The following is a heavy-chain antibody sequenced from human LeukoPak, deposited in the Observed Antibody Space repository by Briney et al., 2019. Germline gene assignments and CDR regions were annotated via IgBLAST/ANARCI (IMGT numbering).Heavy chain of an antibody. CDR2: IKQDGSEK. V-gene: IGHV3-7*01. CDR3: ARDVPAYDFWSGDAFDI. D-gene: IGHD3-3*01. Sequence: GGSLRLSCAASGFTFSSYWMSWVRQAPGKGLEWVANIKQDGSEKYYVDSVKGRFTISRDNAKSSLYLQMNSLRAEDTAVYYCARDVPAYDFWSGDAFDIWGQGAMVAVSS. J-gene: IGHJ3*02. CDR1: GFTFSSYW.